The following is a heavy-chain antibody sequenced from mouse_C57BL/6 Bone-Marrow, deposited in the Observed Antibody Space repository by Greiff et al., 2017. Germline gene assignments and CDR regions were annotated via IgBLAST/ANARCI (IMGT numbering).Heavy chain of an antibody. Sequence: QVQLQQSGPELVKPGASVKLSCKASGYTFTSYDINWVKQRPGPGLEWIGWIYPRDGSTKYNEKFKGKATLTVDTSSSTAYMELHSLTSEDSAVYFCARDYCSSYWYFDVWGTGTTVTVSS. D-gene: IGHD1-1*01. CDR1: GYTFTSYD. V-gene: IGHV1-85*01. CDR3: ARDYCSSYWYFDV. CDR2: IYPRDGST. J-gene: IGHJ1*03.